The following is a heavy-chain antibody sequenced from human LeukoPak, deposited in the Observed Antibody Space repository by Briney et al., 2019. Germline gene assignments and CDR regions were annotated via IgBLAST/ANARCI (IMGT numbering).Heavy chain of an antibody. Sequence: TPSETLSLTCTVSGGSISSYYWSWIRQPPGKEVEWIGYIYYSGSTNYNPSLKSRVTISVDTSKNQLSLKLTSVTAADTAVYYCARGGYYYMDVWGKGTTVTVSS. CDR2: IYYSGST. J-gene: IGHJ6*03. CDR3: ARGGYYYMDV. CDR1: GGSISSYY. V-gene: IGHV4-59*01.